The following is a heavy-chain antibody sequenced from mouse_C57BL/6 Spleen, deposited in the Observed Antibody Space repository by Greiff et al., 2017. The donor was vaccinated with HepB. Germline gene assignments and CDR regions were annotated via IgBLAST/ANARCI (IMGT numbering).Heavy chain of an antibody. J-gene: IGHJ2*01. CDR2: IYPGDGDT. D-gene: IGHD2-3*01. CDR3: ARGCYDGYYDY. V-gene: IGHV1-82*01. CDR1: GYAFSSSW. Sequence: VQLQQSGPELVKPGASVKISCKASGYAFSSSWMNWVKQRPGKGLEWIGRIYPGDGDTNYNGKFKGKATLTADKSSSTAYMQLSSLTSEDSAVYFCARGCYDGYYDYWGQGTTLTVSS.